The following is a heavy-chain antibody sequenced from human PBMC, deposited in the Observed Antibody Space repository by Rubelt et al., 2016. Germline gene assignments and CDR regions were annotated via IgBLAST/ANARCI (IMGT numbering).Heavy chain of an antibody. V-gene: IGHV1-46*01. CDR2: INPSGGSR. CDR3: ARTKTVEMATIPLAY. CDR1: GYTFTSYY. J-gene: IGHJ4*02. D-gene: IGHD5-24*01. Sequence: QVQLVQSGAEVKKPGASVKVSCKASGYTFTSYYMHWVRLAPGQGLEWMGIINPSGGSRSYEKKFQGRVTMSRETSTSPGYMELRSLRCEETAVYYWARTKTVEMATIPLAYWGQGTLVTVSS.